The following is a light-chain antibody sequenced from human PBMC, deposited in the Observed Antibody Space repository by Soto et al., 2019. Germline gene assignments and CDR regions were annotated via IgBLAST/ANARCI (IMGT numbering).Light chain of an antibody. V-gene: IGKV3-20*01. CDR2: GAS. CDR3: QQYGSSPET. CDR1: QSVSSSY. Sequence: EIVMTQSPATLSLSPGESATLSCRASQSVSSSYLAWYQQKPGQAPRLLIYGASSRATGIPDRFSGSGSGTDFTLTISRLEPEDFAVYYCQQYGSSPETFGQGTKVDIK. J-gene: IGKJ1*01.